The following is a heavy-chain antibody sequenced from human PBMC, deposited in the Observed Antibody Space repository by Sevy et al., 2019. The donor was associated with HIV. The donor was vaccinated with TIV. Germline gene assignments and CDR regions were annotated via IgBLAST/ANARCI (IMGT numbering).Heavy chain of an antibody. D-gene: IGHD3-16*02. CDR2: ISGSGGST. J-gene: IGHJ3*02. V-gene: IGHV3-23*01. Sequence: GGSLRLSCAASGFTFSSYGMSWVRQAPGKGLEWVSAISGSGGSTYYADSVKGRFTISRDNSKNTLYLQMNSLRAEDTAVYYCAKEWGSYDYIWGSYRSGDAFDIWGQGTMVTVSS. CDR3: AKEWGSYDYIWGSYRSGDAFDI. CDR1: GFTFSSYG.